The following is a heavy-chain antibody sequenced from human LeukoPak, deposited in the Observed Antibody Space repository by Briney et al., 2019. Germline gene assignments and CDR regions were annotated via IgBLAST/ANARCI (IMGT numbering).Heavy chain of an antibody. J-gene: IGHJ5*02. CDR1: GYIFTSYF. V-gene: IGHV1-2*02. D-gene: IGHD2-21*02. CDR3: ARDRATAWFDP. Sequence: ASVKVSCKASGYIFTSYFMHWVRQAPGQGLEWMGWINPNSGGTNYAQKFQGRVTMTRDTSTSTAYMELSRLRTDDTAVYYCARDRATAWFDPWGQGTLVTVSS. CDR2: INPNSGGT.